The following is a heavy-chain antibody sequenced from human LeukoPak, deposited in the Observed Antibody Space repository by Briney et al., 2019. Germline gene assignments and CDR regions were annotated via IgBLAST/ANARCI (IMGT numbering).Heavy chain of an antibody. CDR1: GFTFNNYW. Sequence: GGSLRLSCAASGFTFNNYWMMWVRQAPGKGLEWVVNIREDGSEKNYVDSVKGRFTISRDSAKISLCLQMNSLRVEDTAVYYCATGRKVGTWDPRFDYWGQGTLVTVSS. V-gene: IGHV3-7*01. CDR2: IREDGSEK. J-gene: IGHJ4*02. CDR3: ATGRKVGTWDPRFDY. D-gene: IGHD4-23*01.